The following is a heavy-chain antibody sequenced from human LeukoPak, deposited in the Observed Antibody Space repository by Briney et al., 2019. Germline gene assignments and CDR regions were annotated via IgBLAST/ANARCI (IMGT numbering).Heavy chain of an antibody. Sequence: SETLSLTCAVYGVSFSGYYWSWIRQPPGKGLEWIGEINHSGSTNYNPSLKSRVTISVDTSKNQFSLKLSSVTAADTAVYYCARVDLWFGELLSGYYYMDVWGKGTTVTVSS. CDR1: GVSFSGYY. CDR2: INHSGST. J-gene: IGHJ6*03. CDR3: ARVDLWFGELLSGYYYMDV. D-gene: IGHD3-10*01. V-gene: IGHV4-34*01.